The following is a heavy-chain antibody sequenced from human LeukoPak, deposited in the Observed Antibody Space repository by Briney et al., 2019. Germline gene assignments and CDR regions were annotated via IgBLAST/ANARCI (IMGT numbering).Heavy chain of an antibody. V-gene: IGHV1-18*01. CDR1: GYTFNSYA. CDR3: ASFLSNSYSGTFDY. J-gene: IGHJ4*02. CDR2: ISSYNGDT. D-gene: IGHD2/OR15-2a*01. Sequence: ASVKVSCKASGYTFNSYAFSWVRQAPGQGLEWVGWISSYNGDTNYARRFQGRVTMTTDTSTKTSHMELSSLRSEDTAVYYCASFLSNSYSGTFDYWGQGTLVTVSS.